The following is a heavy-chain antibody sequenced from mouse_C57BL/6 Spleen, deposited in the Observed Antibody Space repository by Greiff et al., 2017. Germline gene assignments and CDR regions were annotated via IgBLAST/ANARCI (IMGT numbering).Heavy chain of an antibody. J-gene: IGHJ4*01. CDR3: ARPLYDYAMDY. CDR2: ISSGGSYT. CDR1: GFTFSSYG. V-gene: IGHV5-6*01. Sequence: EVHLVESGGDLVKPGGSLKLSCAASGFTFSSYGMSWVRQTPDKRLEWVATISSGGSYTYYPDSVKGRFTISRDNAKNTLYLQMSSLKSEDTAMYYCARPLYDYAMDYWGQGTSVTVSS. D-gene: IGHD1-1*01.